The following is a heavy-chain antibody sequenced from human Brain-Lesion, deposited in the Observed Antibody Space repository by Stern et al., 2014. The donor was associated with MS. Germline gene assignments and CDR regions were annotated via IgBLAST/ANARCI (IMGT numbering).Heavy chain of an antibody. Sequence: VQLVESGPGLVKPSQTLSLTCTVSGGSISSGGHYWSWLPQHPGKGREGIGYIFNTVTTYYNPSLKNRLTISLDTSKNQVSLKLSSVTAADTAVYYCARDGWGWRYGMDVWGQGTTVTVSS. CDR2: IFNTVTT. V-gene: IGHV4-31*03. CDR3: ARDGWGWRYGMDV. CDR1: GGSISSGGHY. D-gene: IGHD2-21*01. J-gene: IGHJ6*02.